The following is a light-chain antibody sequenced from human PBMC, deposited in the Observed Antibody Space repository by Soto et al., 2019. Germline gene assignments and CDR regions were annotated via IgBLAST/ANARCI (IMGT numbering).Light chain of an antibody. CDR3: QQYGSSPRT. V-gene: IGKV3-20*01. CDR2: GAS. J-gene: IGKJ1*01. Sequence: EIVLTQSPGTLSLSPGERATLSCRASQRLTSRYLAWHQQRPGQAPRHLIYGASTRATDIPDRFSGSGSCTDFTLTISRREPEDFAVYYCQQYGSSPRTFGQGTKVEIK. CDR1: QRLTSRY.